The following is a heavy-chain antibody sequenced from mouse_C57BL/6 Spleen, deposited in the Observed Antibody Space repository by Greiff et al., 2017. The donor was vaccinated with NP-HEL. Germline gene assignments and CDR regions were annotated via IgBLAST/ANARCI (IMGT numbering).Heavy chain of an antibody. CDR1: GYTFTSYW. V-gene: IGHV1-53*01. J-gene: IGHJ4*01. CDR2: INPSNGGT. D-gene: IGHD4-1*01. Sequence: QVQLKQPGTELVKPGASVKLSCKASGYTFTSYWMHWVKQRPGQGLEWIGNINPSNGGTNYNEKFKSKATLTVDKSSSTAYMQLSSLTSEDSAVYDCARWTGKGPLAMDYWGQGTSVTVSS. CDR3: ARWTGKGPLAMDY.